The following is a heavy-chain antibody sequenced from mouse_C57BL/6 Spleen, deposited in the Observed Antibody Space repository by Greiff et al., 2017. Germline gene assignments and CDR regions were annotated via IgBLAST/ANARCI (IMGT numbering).Heavy chain of an antibody. D-gene: IGHD1-1*01. J-gene: IGHJ4*01. V-gene: IGHV6-6*01. CDR1: GFTFSDAW. Sequence: EVKLVESGGGLVQPGGSMKLSCAASGFTFSDAWMDWVRQSPEKGLEWVAEIRNKANNHATYYAESVKGRFTISRDDSKSSVYLQMNSLRAEDTGMYYGTRRGYYGSSPYYYAMDDWGQGTSVTVSS. CDR2: IRNKANNHAT. CDR3: TRRGYYGSSPYYYAMDD.